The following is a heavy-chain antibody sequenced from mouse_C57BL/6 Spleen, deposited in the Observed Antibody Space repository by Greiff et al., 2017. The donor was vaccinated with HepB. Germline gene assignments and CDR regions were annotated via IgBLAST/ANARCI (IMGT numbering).Heavy chain of an antibody. Sequence: VQLQQSGPGLVQPSQSLSITCTVSGFSLTSYGVHWVRQSPGKGLEWLGVIWRGGSTDYNAAFMSRLSITKDNSKSQVFFKMNSLQADDTAIYYCAKNSLYDYDETWFAYWGQGTLVTVSA. V-gene: IGHV2-5*01. CDR3: AKNSLYDYDETWFAY. CDR1: GFSLTSYG. D-gene: IGHD2-4*01. J-gene: IGHJ3*01. CDR2: IWRGGST.